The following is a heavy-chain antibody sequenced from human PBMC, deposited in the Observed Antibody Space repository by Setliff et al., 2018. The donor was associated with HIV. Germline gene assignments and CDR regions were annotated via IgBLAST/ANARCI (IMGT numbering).Heavy chain of an antibody. V-gene: IGHV3-7*01. CDR2: IKEDGTGT. J-gene: IGHJ4*02. CDR1: GFTFTAHW. CDR3: ARDATRGGDFDY. Sequence: PGESLRLSCAASGFTFTAHWMTWVRQAPGKGLEWVANIKEDGTGTYYVDSVKGRFTISRDNRKDLLFLQMNSLKDEDTAVYYCARDATRGGDFDYWGQGTLVTVSS. D-gene: IGHD3-16*01.